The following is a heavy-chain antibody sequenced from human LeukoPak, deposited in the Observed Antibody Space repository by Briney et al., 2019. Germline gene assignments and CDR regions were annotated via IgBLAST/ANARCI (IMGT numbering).Heavy chain of an antibody. CDR3: ARDRYYGDYHTHGLDC. CDR2: IYYSGST. Sequence: SETLSLTCTVSGGSISSSSYYWGWIRQPPGKGLEWIGSIYYSGSTYYNPSLKSRVTISVDTSKNQFSLKLSSVTAADTAVYYCARDRYYGDYHTHGLDCWGQGTLVTVSS. D-gene: IGHD4-17*01. CDR1: GGSISSSSYY. J-gene: IGHJ4*02. V-gene: IGHV4-39*07.